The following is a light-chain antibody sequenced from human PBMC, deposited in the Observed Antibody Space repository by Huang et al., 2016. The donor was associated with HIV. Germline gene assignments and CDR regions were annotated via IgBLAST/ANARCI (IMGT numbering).Light chain of an antibody. Sequence: DAVMTQSPLSLPVTLGQPASISCRSSQSLVHSDGATYLNWFQQRPGQSPRRLIYKVSTRDSGVPDRFSGSGSGSDFTLEISWVEAEDVGIYYCMQGTHWPYTFGQGTKLEIK. V-gene: IGKV2-30*02. CDR1: QSLVHSDGATY. J-gene: IGKJ2*01. CDR3: MQGTHWPYT. CDR2: KVS.